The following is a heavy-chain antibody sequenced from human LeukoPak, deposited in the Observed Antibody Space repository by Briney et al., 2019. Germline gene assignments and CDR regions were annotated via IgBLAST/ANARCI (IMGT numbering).Heavy chain of an antibody. CDR3: ARGSSSWYGAFDI. J-gene: IGHJ3*02. V-gene: IGHV3-30-3*01. CDR2: ISYDGSNK. D-gene: IGHD6-13*01. Sequence: PGGSLRLSCAASGFTFSSYAMHWVRQAPGKGLEWVAVISYDGSNKYYADSVKGRFTISRDNSKNTLYLQMNSLRAEDTAVYYCARGSSSWYGAFDIWGQGTMVTVSS. CDR1: GFTFSSYA.